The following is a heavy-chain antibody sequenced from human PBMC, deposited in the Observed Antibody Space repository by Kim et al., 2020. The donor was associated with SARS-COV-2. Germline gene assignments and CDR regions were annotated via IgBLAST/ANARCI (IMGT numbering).Heavy chain of an antibody. Sequence: ADSVKGRFTISRDNAKNSLYLQMNRLRAEDTALYYCAKDKDSSGPCHFDYWGQGTLVTVSS. CDR3: AKDKDSSGPCHFDY. J-gene: IGHJ4*02. V-gene: IGHV3-9*01. D-gene: IGHD6-25*01.